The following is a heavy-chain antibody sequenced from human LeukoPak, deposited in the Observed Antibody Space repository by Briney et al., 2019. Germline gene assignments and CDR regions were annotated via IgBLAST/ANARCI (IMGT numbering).Heavy chain of an antibody. J-gene: IGHJ6*03. D-gene: IGHD3-10*01. V-gene: IGHV4-4*02. Sequence: KPSETLSLTCAVSGGSISSSNWWSWVRQPPGKGLEWIGEIYHSGSTNYTPSLKSRVAISVDKSKNQFSLKLSSVTAADTAVYYCARRVGRWFGERAYYYNYMDVWGKGTTVTISS. CDR1: GGSISSSNW. CDR3: ARRVGRWFGERAYYYNYMDV. CDR2: IYHSGST.